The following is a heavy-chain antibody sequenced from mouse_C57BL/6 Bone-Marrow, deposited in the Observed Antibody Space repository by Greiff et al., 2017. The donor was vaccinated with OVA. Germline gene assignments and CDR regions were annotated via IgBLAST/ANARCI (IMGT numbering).Heavy chain of an antibody. Sequence: EVQLQQSVAELVRPGASVKLSCTASGFNIKNTYMHWVKQRPEQGLEWIGRIDPANGNTKYAPKFQGKATITADTSSNKAYLQLSSLTSEDTAIYYCAPYYYGSSPLARDYWGQGTSVTVSS. CDR2: IDPANGNT. D-gene: IGHD1-1*01. CDR1: GFNIKNTY. V-gene: IGHV14-3*01. CDR3: APYYYGSSPLARDY. J-gene: IGHJ4*01.